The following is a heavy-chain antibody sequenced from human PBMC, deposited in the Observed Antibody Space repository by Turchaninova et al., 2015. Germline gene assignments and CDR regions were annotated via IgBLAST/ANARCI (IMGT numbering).Heavy chain of an antibody. V-gene: IGHV3-74*01. CDR3: AREGVYCTSTTCYVAAFDF. J-gene: IGHJ3*01. CDR2: INGDGSST. CDR1: GFTFSNYW. Sequence: AASGFTFSNYWMHWVRQAPGKGLVWVSRINGDGSSTKNADSVEGRFTISRDNAKKTLYLQMNSLRAEDTGVYHCAREGVYCTSTTCYVAAFDFWGQGTMITVSS. D-gene: IGHD2-2*01.